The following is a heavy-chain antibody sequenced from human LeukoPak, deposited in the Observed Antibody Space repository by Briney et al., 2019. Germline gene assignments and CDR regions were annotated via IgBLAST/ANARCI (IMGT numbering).Heavy chain of an antibody. CDR1: GFTFSSYG. D-gene: IGHD3-22*01. CDR3: AKNGYYYDSSGYYYNDY. CDR2: ISYDGSNK. Sequence: GGSLRLSCAASGFTFSSYGMHWVRQAPGKGLEWVAVISYDGSNKCYADSVKGRFTISRDNSKNTLYLQMNSLRAEDTAVYYCAKNGYYYDSSGYYYNDYWGQGTLVTVSS. V-gene: IGHV3-30*18. J-gene: IGHJ4*02.